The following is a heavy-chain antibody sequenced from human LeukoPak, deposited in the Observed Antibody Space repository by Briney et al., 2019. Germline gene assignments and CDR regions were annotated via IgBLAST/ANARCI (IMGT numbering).Heavy chain of an antibody. V-gene: IGHV4-38-2*01. CDR3: ARVHYYGSGSYYNDYYFGY. CDR2: IYHSGST. Sequence: PETLSLTCAVSGYSISSGYYWGWIRQPPGKGLEWVGSIYHSGSTYYNPSLKSRVTISVDTSKNQFSLKLSSVTAADTAVYYCARVHYYGSGSYYNDYYFGYWGQGTLVTVSS. J-gene: IGHJ4*02. D-gene: IGHD3-10*01. CDR1: GYSISSGYY.